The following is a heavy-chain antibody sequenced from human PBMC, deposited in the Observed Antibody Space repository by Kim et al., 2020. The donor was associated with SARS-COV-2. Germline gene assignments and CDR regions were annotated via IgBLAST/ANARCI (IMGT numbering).Heavy chain of an antibody. CDR2: IHDAGST. CDR1: GSSVRSSY. D-gene: IGHD1-26*01. Sequence: GGSLRLSCAVSGSSVRSSYMTWVRQAPGKGLEWVSAIHDAGSTYYADSVKGRFNISRDIPKDTLYLQMNSLRAEDTAVYYCSSSTVGAYFDYWGQGSLVTVSS. V-gene: IGHV3-53*01. CDR3: SSSTVGAYFDY. J-gene: IGHJ4*02.